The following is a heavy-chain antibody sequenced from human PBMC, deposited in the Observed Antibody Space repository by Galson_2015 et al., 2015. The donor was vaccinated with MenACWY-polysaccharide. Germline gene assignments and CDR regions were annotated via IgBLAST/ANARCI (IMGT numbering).Heavy chain of an antibody. CDR1: GYTFTSYD. CDR2: MNPNSGNT. Sequence: SVKVSCKASGYTFTSYDINWVRQAPGKGLEWMGWMNPNSGNTGYAQKFQGRVTMTRNTSISTAYMELSSLTSEDTAVYYCASTKAGTHYFDYWGQGTLVTVSS. J-gene: IGHJ4*02. V-gene: IGHV1-8*01. CDR3: ASTKAGTHYFDY. D-gene: IGHD6-19*01.